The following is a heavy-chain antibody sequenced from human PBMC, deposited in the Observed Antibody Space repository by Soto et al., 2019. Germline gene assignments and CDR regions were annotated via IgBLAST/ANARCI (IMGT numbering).Heavy chain of an antibody. Sequence: QVQLQQWGAGLLKPSETLSLTCAVYGGSFSGYYWSWIRQPPGKGLEWIGEINHSGSTNYNPSLKSRAVISGATSKNQFALKLCCVTAADRAVYYCARGYIWFGIDYWGQGTLATVSS. CDR1: GGSFSGYY. CDR2: INHSGST. J-gene: IGHJ4*02. V-gene: IGHV4-34*01. CDR3: ARGYIWFGIDY. D-gene: IGHD3-10*01.